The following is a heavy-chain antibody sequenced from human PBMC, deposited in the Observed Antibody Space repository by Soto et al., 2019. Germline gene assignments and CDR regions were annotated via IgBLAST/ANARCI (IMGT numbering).Heavy chain of an antibody. CDR1: GYTFSIYG. V-gene: IGHV1-18*04. CDR2: ISTYNDIT. J-gene: IGHJ4*02. D-gene: IGHD6-13*01. Sequence: QLQLVQSGPEVKKPGASVKVSCKSSGYTFSIYGITWVRQAPGQGLEWMGWISTYNDITNYAQKFQGRVTMTTDTSTGTAYMELRSLRSDDTAVYYCARGTDLISSAGIAFAYWGQGTLVTVSS. CDR3: ARGTDLISSAGIAFAY.